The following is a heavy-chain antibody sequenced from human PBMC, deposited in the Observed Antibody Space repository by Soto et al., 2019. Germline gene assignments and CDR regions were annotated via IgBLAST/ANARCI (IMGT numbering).Heavy chain of an antibody. Sequence: GGSLRLSXAASGFTFSSYAMHWVRQAPGKGLEWVAVISYDGSNKYYADSVKGRFTISRDNSKNTLYLQMNSLRAEDTAVYYCATDGSLDAFDIWGQGTMVTVSS. CDR3: ATDGSLDAFDI. J-gene: IGHJ3*02. D-gene: IGHD1-26*01. CDR1: GFTFSSYA. V-gene: IGHV3-30-3*01. CDR2: ISYDGSNK.